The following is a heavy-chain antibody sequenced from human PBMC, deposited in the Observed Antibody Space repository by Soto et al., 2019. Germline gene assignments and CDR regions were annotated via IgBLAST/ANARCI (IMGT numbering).Heavy chain of an antibody. J-gene: IGHJ6*02. V-gene: IGHV3-7*03. CDR1: GFTFSSYW. Sequence: LRLSCVGSGFTFSSYWMGWVRQTPGKGLEWVATIKADGTEKYYVDSVKGRFTFSRDNAKTSVYLEMNSLRAEDTAVYYCVTAVRGYNANGDLWGRGTTVTVSS. CDR3: VTAVRGYNANGDL. CDR2: IKADGTEK. D-gene: IGHD5-12*01.